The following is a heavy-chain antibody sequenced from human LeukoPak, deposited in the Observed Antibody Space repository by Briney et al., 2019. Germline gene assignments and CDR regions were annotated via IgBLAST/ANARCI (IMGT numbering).Heavy chain of an antibody. CDR2: INNSGGST. J-gene: IGHJ4*02. V-gene: IGHV3-23*01. CDR1: GFTLNNYA. D-gene: IGHD1-26*01. Sequence: GGSLRLSCAASGFTLNNYAMSWVRQAPGKGLEWVSIINNSGGSTYYADSVKGRFTISRDLSKNALYLQMNSLRAEDTALYYCARKYSGTNPFDYWGQGTLVTVSS. CDR3: ARKYSGTNPFDY.